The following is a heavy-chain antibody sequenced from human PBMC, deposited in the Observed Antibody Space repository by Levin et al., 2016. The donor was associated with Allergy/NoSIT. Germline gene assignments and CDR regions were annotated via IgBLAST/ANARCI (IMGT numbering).Heavy chain of an antibody. CDR2: ISGSGGST. CDR3: AKDKARVLRSYFDY. D-gene: IGHD4-17*01. V-gene: IGHV3-23*01. J-gene: IGHJ4*02. Sequence: GESLKISCAASGFTFSSYAMSWVRQAPGKGLEWVSAISGSGGSTYYADSVKGRFTISRDNSKNTLYLQMNSLRAEDTAVYYCAKDKARVLRSYFDYWGQGTLVTVSS. CDR1: GFTFSSYA.